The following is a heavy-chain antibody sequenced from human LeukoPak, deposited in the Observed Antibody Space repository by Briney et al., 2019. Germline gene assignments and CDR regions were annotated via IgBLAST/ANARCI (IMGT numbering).Heavy chain of an antibody. CDR2: IYYSGST. V-gene: IGHV4-39*01. D-gene: IGHD6-13*01. CDR1: GGSISSSSYY. Sequence: SETLSLTCTVSGGSISSSSYYWGWNRQPPGKGLEWIGSIYYSGSTYYNPSLKSRVTISVDTSKNQFSLKLSSVTAADTAVYYCARRMSSWSHDAFDIWGQGTMVTVSP. J-gene: IGHJ3*02. CDR3: ARRMSSWSHDAFDI.